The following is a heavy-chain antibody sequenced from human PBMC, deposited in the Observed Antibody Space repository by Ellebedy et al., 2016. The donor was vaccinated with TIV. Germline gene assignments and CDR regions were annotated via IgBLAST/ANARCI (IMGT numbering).Heavy chain of an antibody. CDR3: ARHTSWYFFDYYGMDV. V-gene: IGHV5-10-1*01. D-gene: IGHD2/OR15-2a*01. CDR2: LDPSDSYT. Sequence: PGGSLRLSCQGSGYNFTSYWISWVPQMPGKGLQWMGRLDPSDSYTNYSPFFQGHVTISADTSVSTAYLQWSSLKASDTAIYYCARHTSWYFFDYYGMDVWGQGTTVTVSS. J-gene: IGHJ6*02. CDR1: GYNFTSYW.